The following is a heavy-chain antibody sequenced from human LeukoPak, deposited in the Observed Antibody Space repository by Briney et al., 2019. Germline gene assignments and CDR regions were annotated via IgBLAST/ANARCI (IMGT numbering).Heavy chain of an antibody. Sequence: ASVKVSCKASGYTFTNYYIHWVRQAPGQGLEWMGITDPIGGSTNYAQKFQGRVTMTRDTSTSTVYMELSSLRSEDSAVYYCARWTTTYLDYWGQGTPVTVSS. V-gene: IGHV1-46*01. D-gene: IGHD4-11*01. J-gene: IGHJ4*02. CDR2: TDPIGGST. CDR3: ARWTTTYLDY. CDR1: GYTFTNYY.